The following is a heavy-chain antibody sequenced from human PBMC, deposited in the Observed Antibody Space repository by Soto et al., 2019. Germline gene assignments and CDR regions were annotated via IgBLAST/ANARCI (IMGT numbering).Heavy chain of an antibody. Sequence: QVQLVQSGAEVKRPGSSVKVSCKASGGTFSSYAISWVRQAPGQGLEWMGGIIPIFGTPNYAQKFQGRVTITADESXXTAYMELSSLRSEDTAVYYCARHVPAAGYYYGMDVWGQGTTVTVSS. CDR2: IIPIFGTP. CDR3: ARHVPAAGYYYGMDV. J-gene: IGHJ6*02. V-gene: IGHV1-69*12. D-gene: IGHD2-2*01. CDR1: GGTFSSYA.